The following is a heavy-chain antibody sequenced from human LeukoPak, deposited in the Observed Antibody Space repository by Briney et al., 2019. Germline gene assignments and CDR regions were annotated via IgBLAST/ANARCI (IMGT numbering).Heavy chain of an antibody. CDR3: AKAGYSSGWDLYYFDY. J-gene: IGHJ4*02. CDR2: MSYDGTNK. D-gene: IGHD6-19*01. Sequence: GGSLRLSCVASGFAFSSSGMHWVRQAPGKGLEWVAVMSYDGTNKKSADSVKGRSTISRDNSKNTLYLQVNSLRAEDTAVYFCAKAGYSSGWDLYYFDYWGQGTLVTVSS. CDR1: GFAFSSSG. V-gene: IGHV3-30*18.